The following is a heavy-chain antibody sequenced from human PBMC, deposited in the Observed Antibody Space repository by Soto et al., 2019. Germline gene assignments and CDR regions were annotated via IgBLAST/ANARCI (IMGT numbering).Heavy chain of an antibody. J-gene: IGHJ6*02. Sequence: GESLKISCGASGFTFSSYGMHWVRQAPGKGLEWVAVIWYDGSNKYYADSVKGRFTISRDNSKNTLYLQMNSLRAEETAVYYCARDRGSSSSVGPYYYYGMDVWGQGTTVTVYS. CDR3: ARDRGSSSSVGPYYYYGMDV. CDR2: IWYDGSNK. D-gene: IGHD6-6*01. CDR1: GFTFSSYG. V-gene: IGHV3-33*01.